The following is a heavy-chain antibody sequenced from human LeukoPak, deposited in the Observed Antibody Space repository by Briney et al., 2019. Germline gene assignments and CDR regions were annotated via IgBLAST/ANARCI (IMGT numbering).Heavy chain of an antibody. D-gene: IGHD4-17*01. CDR2: INHSGST. V-gene: IGHV4-34*01. CDR3: ARGHSPVTTKVSYFQH. J-gene: IGHJ1*01. Sequence: PSETLFLTCAVYGGSFSGYYWSWIRQPPGKGLEWIGEINHSGSTNYNLSLKSRVTILVDTSKNQFSLKLSSVTAADTAVYYCARGHSPVTTKVSYFQHWGQGTLVTVSS. CDR1: GGSFSGYY.